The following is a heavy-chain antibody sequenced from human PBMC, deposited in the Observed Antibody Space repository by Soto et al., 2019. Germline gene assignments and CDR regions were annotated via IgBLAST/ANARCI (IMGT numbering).Heavy chain of an antibody. D-gene: IGHD3-10*01. CDR2: IESKTDGGTT. V-gene: IGHV3-15*04. J-gene: IGHJ4*02. CDR3: AKDYYASGQLFGYFDF. Sequence: EVQLVESGGGLVEPGGSLRLSCTASGFTFSNTCMNWVRQAPGKGLEWIGRIESKTDGGTTDYAAPVKSRFTISRDDSKNTLYLQINSLKTEDTAVYYCAKDYYASGQLFGYFDFWGQGTLAIVSS. CDR1: GFTFSNTC.